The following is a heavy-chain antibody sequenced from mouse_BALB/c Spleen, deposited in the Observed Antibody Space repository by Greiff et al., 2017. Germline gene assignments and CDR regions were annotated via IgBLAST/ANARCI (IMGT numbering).Heavy chain of an antibody. CDR1: GYTFTSYW. D-gene: IGHD2-1*01. J-gene: IGHJ4*01. V-gene: IGHV1-7*01. Sequence: QVQLQQSGAELVKPGASVKLSCKTSGYTFTSYWMHWVKQRPGQGLEWIGYINPSTGYTEYNQKFKDKATLTADKSSSTAYMQLSSLTSEDSAVYYCATYGNYREGAMDYWGQGTSVTVSS. CDR2: INPSTGYT. CDR3: ATYGNYREGAMDY.